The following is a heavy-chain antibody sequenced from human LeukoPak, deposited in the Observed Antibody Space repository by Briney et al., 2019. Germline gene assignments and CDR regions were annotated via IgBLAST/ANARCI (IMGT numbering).Heavy chain of an antibody. CDR2: MYYSGGT. CDR3: XRXPSXXTVTHCXFXY. J-gene: IGHJ1*01. D-gene: IGHD4-11*01. CDR1: GGSISTSDYQ. Sequence: SETLSLTCTVSGGSISTSDYQWGWIRQPPGNGLEWIGSMYYSGGTHYNPSLKSRVTISVDTSKNQFSLKLSSVTAADTAVYYXXRXPSXXTVTHCXFXYWGQGTXVTVS. V-gene: IGHV4-39*01.